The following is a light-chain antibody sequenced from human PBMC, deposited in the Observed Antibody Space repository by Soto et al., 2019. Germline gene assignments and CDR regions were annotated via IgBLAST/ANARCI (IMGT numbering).Light chain of an antibody. Sequence: QSALTQPPSASGSPGQSVTISCTGTSSDLGGYNYVSWYRQHPGKAPKLVIYEVSKRPSGVPDRFSGSKPGNTASLTVSGLQTEDEADYYCSSNAGSNDLRVFGGGTKLTVL. CDR3: SSNAGSNDLRV. V-gene: IGLV2-8*01. J-gene: IGLJ3*02. CDR1: SSDLGGYNY. CDR2: EVS.